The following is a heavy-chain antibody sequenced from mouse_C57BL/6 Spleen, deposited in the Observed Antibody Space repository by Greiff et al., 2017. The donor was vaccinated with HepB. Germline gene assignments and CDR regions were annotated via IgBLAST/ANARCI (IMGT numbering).Heavy chain of an antibody. V-gene: IGHV1-81*01. J-gene: IGHJ3*01. D-gene: IGHD2-1*01. Sequence: QVQLQQSGAELARPGASVKLSCKASGYTFTSYGISWVKQRTGQGLEWIGEIYPRSGNTYYNEKFKGKATLTADKSSSAAYMELRSLTSEDSAVYFCAPYGNHGGFAYWGQGTLVTVSA. CDR3: APYGNHGGFAY. CDR1: GYTFTSYG. CDR2: IYPRSGNT.